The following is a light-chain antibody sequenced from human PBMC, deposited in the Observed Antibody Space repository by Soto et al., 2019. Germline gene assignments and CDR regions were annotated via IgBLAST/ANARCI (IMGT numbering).Light chain of an antibody. CDR2: EVT. CDR1: SSDVGGYNY. J-gene: IGLJ3*02. CDR3: SSYAASNNFYFV. V-gene: IGLV2-8*01. Sequence: QSALTQPPSASXSPGXSXXISXXGTSSDVGGYNYVSWYQQYPGRAPKLMIYEVTKRPSGVPDRFSGSKSGNTASLTVSGLQAEDEADYYCSSYAASNNFYFVFGGGTKLTVL.